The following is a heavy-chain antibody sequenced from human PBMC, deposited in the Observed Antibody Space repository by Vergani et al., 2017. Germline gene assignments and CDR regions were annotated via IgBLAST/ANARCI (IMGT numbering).Heavy chain of an antibody. CDR1: GFTFSSYG. D-gene: IGHD3-9*01. V-gene: IGHV3-33*01. Sequence: QVQLVESGGGVGQPGRSLRLSCAASGFTFSSYGMHWVRQAPGKGLEWVAVIWYDGSNKYYADSVKGRITISRDNSKNTLYLQMNSLRAEDTAVYYCARDGGRYTDYYFDYWGQGTLVTVSS. J-gene: IGHJ4*02. CDR3: ARDGGRYTDYYFDY. CDR2: IWYDGSNK.